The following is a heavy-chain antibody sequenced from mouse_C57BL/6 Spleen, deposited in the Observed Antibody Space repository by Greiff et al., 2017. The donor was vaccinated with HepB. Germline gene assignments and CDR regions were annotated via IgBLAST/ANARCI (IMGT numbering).Heavy chain of an antibody. CDR2: IDPSDSYT. CDR3: AREGGYGTGGFAY. Sequence: QVQLQQPGAELVMPGASVKLSCKASGYTFTSYWMHWVKQRPGQGLEWIGEIDPSDSYTNYNQKFKGKSTLTVDKSSSTAYMQLSSLTSEDSAVYYCAREGGYGTGGFAYWGQGTLVTVSA. V-gene: IGHV1-69*01. D-gene: IGHD1-1*02. J-gene: IGHJ3*01. CDR1: GYTFTSYW.